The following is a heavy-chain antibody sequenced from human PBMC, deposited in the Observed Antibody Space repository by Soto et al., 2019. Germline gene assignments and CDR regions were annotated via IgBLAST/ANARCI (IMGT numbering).Heavy chain of an antibody. J-gene: IGHJ5*02. CDR2: IIPIFGTA. CDR3: ARDLGYYDILTGYRSLNWFDP. D-gene: IGHD3-9*01. V-gene: IGHV1-69*13. CDR1: GGTFSSYA. Sequence: ASVKVSCKASGGTFSSYAISWVRQAPGQGLEWMGGIIPIFGTANYAQKFQDRVTITADESTSTAYMELSSLRSEDTAVYYCARDLGYYDILTGYRSLNWFDPWGQGTLVTVSS.